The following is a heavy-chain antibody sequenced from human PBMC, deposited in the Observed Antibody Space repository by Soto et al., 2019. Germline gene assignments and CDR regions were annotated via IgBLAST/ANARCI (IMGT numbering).Heavy chain of an antibody. Sequence: PGGSLSLSCAASGFPFSSYAMSWVRQAPGKGLEWVSAISGSGGSTYYADSVKGRFTISRDNSKNTLYLQMNSLRAEDTAVYYCAKLQQLWLHEDGYWGQGTLVTVSS. CDR2: ISGSGGST. J-gene: IGHJ4*02. V-gene: IGHV3-23*01. D-gene: IGHD5-18*01. CDR3: AKLQQLWLHEDGY. CDR1: GFPFSSYA.